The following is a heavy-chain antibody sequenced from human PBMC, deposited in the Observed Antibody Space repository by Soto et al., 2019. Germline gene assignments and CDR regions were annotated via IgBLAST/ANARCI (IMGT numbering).Heavy chain of an antibody. J-gene: IGHJ4*02. V-gene: IGHV3-23*01. CDR2: ISGSGGST. D-gene: IGHD4-17*01. Sequence: EVQLLESGGGLVQPGGSLRLSCAASGFTFSSYAMSWVRQAPGKGLEWVSAISGSGGSTYYADSVKGRFTISRDNSKNTLYLQMNSLRAEDTVVYYCAKGEGRYGGKFDYWGQGTLVTVSS. CDR3: AKGEGRYGGKFDY. CDR1: GFTFSSYA.